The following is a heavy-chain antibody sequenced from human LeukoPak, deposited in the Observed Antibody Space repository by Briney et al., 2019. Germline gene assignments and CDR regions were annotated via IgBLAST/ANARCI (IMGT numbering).Heavy chain of an antibody. Sequence: PSETLSLTCAVYGGSFSGYYWSWIRQPPGKGLEWIGEINNSGSTNYNPSLKSRVTISVDTSKNQFSLKLSSVTAADTAVCYCARGGSSGYLPFDYWGQGTLVTVSS. CDR1: GGSFSGYY. CDR2: INNSGST. CDR3: ARGGSSGYLPFDY. D-gene: IGHD3-22*01. V-gene: IGHV4-34*01. J-gene: IGHJ4*02.